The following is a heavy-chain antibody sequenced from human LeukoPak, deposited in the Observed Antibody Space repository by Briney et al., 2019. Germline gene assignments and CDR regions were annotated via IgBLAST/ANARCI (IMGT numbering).Heavy chain of an antibody. CDR1: GFTFSSYW. D-gene: IGHD3-22*01. CDR3: ARGGHYYDSSGYYYGYFDY. J-gene: IGHJ4*02. V-gene: IGHV3-7*01. CDR2: IKQDGSEK. Sequence: GGSLRLSCAASGFTFSSYWMSWVRQAPGKGLEWVANIKQDGSEKYYVDSVKGRFTISRDNAKNSLYLQMNSLRAEDTAVYYCARGGHYYDSSGYYYGYFDYWGQGTLVTVSS.